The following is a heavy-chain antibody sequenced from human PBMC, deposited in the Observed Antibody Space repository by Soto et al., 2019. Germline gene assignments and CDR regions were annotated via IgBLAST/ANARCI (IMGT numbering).Heavy chain of an antibody. J-gene: IGHJ4*02. V-gene: IGHV3-30-3*01. CDR3: ADARRYSSSD. Sequence: QVKLVESGGGVGQPGRSLRLSCAASGFTFSSYAMHWVRQAPGKGLEWVAVISYDGSNKYYADSVKGRFTISRDNSKNTLYLQMNSLRAEDTAVYYCADARRYSSSDWGQGTLVTVSS. CDR1: GFTFSSYA. D-gene: IGHD6-6*01. CDR2: ISYDGSNK.